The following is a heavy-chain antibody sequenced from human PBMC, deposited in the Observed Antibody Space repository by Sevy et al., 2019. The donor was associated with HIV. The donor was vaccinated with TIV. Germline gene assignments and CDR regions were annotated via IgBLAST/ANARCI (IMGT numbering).Heavy chain of an antibody. V-gene: IGHV3-48*04. CDR2: ISSSGRTT. J-gene: IGHJ6*02. Sequence: GGSLRLSCTASGFAFSTYGMHWVRQAPGKGLEWVSYISSSGRTTYYADAVEGRFTISRDNTKNSLYLLMNSLRAEDTAVYYCASLYFYGMDVWGQGTTVTVSS. CDR3: ASLYFYGMDV. CDR1: GFAFSTYG.